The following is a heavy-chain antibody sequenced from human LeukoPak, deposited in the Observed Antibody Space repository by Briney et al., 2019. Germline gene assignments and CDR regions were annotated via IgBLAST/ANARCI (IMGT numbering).Heavy chain of an antibody. D-gene: IGHD2/OR15-2a*01. Sequence: SETLSLTCTVSGGSISSANYYWSWIRQPAGKGLEWIGRIYPSGNTNYNPSLKSRVIISVDTSKNQFSLKLNSVTAADTAVYYCARRGDYFGNWFDPWGQGTLVTVSS. J-gene: IGHJ5*02. V-gene: IGHV4-61*02. CDR1: GGSISSANYY. CDR2: IYPSGNT. CDR3: ARRGDYFGNWFDP.